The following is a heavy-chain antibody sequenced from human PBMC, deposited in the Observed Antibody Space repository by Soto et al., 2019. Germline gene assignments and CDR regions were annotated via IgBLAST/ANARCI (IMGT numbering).Heavy chain of an antibody. CDR3: ARDGVTGNFDY. Sequence: ASVKVSCKASGYTFTSYHMHWVRQAPGQGLEWMGIINPSGGSTSYAQKFQGRVTMTRDTSTSTVYMELSSLRSEDTAVYYCARDGVTGNFDYWGQGTLVTVSS. V-gene: IGHV1-46*01. D-gene: IGHD2-21*02. CDR2: INPSGGST. CDR1: GYTFTSYH. J-gene: IGHJ4*02.